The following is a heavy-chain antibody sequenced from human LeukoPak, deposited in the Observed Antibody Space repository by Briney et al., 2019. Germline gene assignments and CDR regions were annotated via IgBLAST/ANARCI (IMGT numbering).Heavy chain of an antibody. D-gene: IGHD3-10*01. CDR1: GFTFSSYE. CDR2: ISSSGSTI. V-gene: IGHV3-48*03. J-gene: IGHJ6*02. Sequence: GGSLRLSCSASGFTFSSYEMNWVRQAPGKGLEWLSYISSSGSTIDYADSVKGRFTISRDNAKNSLHLQMNSLRAEDTAVYYCARGDGGYYYGMDVWGQETTVTVSS. CDR3: ARGDGGYYYGMDV.